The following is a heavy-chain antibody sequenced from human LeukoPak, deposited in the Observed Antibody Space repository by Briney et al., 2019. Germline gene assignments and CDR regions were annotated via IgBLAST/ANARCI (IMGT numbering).Heavy chain of an antibody. V-gene: IGHV4-31*03. CDR2: KYYSGSA. D-gene: IGHD3-10*01. CDR3: ARLPVTMVRGVIMSYYYYYMDV. Sequence: SEALSLTCNVSGVSVSDGRYYWTWIRQHPGKGLEWIGYKYYSGSAKYNPSLKSRLTISIDTSKNQFSLLLSSVTAADTATYYCARLPVTMVRGVIMSYYYYYMDVWGKGTTVTVSS. CDR1: GVSVSDGRYY. J-gene: IGHJ6*03.